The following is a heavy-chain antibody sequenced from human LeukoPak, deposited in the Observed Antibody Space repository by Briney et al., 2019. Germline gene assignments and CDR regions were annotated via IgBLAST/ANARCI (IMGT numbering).Heavy chain of an antibody. CDR2: IYYSGST. CDR1: GGSISSGDYY. J-gene: IGHJ3*02. CDR3: ARAAGFVNDAFDI. V-gene: IGHV4-30-4*01. D-gene: IGHD2-21*01. Sequence: SQTLSLTCTVSGGSISSGDYYWSWIRQPPGKGLEWIGYIYYSGSTYYNPSLKSRVTISVDTSKNQFSLKLSSVTAADTAVYYCARAAGFVNDAFDIWGQGTMVTVSS.